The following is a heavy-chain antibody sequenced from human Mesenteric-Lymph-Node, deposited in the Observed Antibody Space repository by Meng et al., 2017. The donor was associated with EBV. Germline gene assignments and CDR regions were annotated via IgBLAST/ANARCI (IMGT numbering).Heavy chain of an antibody. CDR3: ARGREYSWSY. V-gene: IGHV4-4*02. CDR1: GGSTSNDHW. J-gene: IGHJ4*02. D-gene: IGHD4-11*01. Sequence: QLQRSGPGLGKPSGSLSLPGGVSGGSTSNDHWWSWVRQPPGKGLEWIGEMYHSGSTNYNPSLKSRVTISVDKSKNQFFLNLNSVTAADTAVYYCARGREYSWSYWGQGTLVTVSS. CDR2: MYHSGST.